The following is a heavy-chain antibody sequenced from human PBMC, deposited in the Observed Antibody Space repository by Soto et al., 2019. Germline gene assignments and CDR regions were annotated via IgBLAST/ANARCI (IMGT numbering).Heavy chain of an antibody. J-gene: IGHJ4*02. D-gene: IGHD3-3*01. CDR3: ARDASGHDFWDGPWYFDS. CDR2: VYYIGST. CDR1: GGSISSSY. V-gene: IGHV4-59*01. Sequence: QVQLQESCPGLVKPSETLSLTCTVSGGSISSSYWSWIRQPPGKGLEWLGYVYYIGSTKYNPSLKNRITISVDTSQNQFSLKLESVTAADTALYYCARDASGHDFWDGPWYFDSWGQGTLVTVSS.